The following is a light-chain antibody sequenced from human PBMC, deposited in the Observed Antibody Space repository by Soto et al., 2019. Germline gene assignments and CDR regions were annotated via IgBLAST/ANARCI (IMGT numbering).Light chain of an antibody. V-gene: IGKV1-5*01. Sequence: DIQMTQSPSTLSASAGDRVTITCRASQSISSWLAWYQQKPGKAPKLLIYAASTLQSGVPSRFSGSGSGTDFTLTISCLQSEDFATYYCQQYYSYLWTFGQGTKVDI. CDR2: AAS. J-gene: IGKJ1*01. CDR1: QSISSW. CDR3: QQYYSYLWT.